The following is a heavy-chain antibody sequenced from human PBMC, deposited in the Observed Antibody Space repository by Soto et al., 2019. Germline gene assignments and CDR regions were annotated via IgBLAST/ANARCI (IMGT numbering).Heavy chain of an antibody. J-gene: IGHJ5*02. CDR3: ARGGCVVVVAADLNWFDP. V-gene: IGHV1-46*01. D-gene: IGHD2-15*01. CDR1: GYTFTSYY. Sequence: QVQLVQSGAEVKKPGASVKVSCKASGYTFTSYYMHWVRQAPGQGLEWMGIINPSGGSTSYEQKFQGRVTMTRDTSTSRVYMELSSLRSADTAVYYCARGGCVVVVAADLNWFDPWGQGTLVTVSS. CDR2: INPSGGST.